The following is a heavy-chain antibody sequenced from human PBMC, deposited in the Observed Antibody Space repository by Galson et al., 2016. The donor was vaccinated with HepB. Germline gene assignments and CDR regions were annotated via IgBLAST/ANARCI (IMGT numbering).Heavy chain of an antibody. CDR1: GFSFTSYS. CDR2: ITRSSTYI. CDR3: ARDGGSFAPSSSSWSLSFRC. V-gene: IGHV3-21*01. D-gene: IGHD6-13*01. Sequence: SLRLSCAASGFSFTSYSMSWVRQAPGKGLEWVSSITRSSTYIFYAESVKGRFTTSRDNAKNSLYLDMSSLKVEDTGIYYCARDGGSFAPSSSSWSLSFRCGGPGILATVSS. J-gene: IGHJ4*02.